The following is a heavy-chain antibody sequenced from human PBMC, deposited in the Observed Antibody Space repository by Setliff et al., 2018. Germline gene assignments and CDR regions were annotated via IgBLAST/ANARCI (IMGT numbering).Heavy chain of an antibody. J-gene: IGHJ5*02. Sequence: ASVKVSCKASGYSFSDYDINWVRQAPGQGLEWMGWMNAHSGNSGCAQKFQGRVTMTRDTSISTAYMELNSLQYEDTAVYYCARGKWFRLDKSAWSNWFDPWGQGTPVTVSS. CDR2: MNAHSGNS. CDR1: GYSFSDYD. CDR3: ARGKWFRLDKSAWSNWFDP. V-gene: IGHV1-8*01. D-gene: IGHD5-12*01.